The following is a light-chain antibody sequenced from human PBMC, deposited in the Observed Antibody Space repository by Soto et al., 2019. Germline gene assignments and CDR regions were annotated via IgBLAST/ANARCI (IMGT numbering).Light chain of an antibody. J-gene: IGLJ3*02. CDR3: GSCQSSLNICV. CDR1: SANIGGSS. CDR2: DNN. Sequence: QSVLTQPPSMSAAPGQTVTISCSGSSANIGGSSVSWYQQVPGTVPKLLIYDNNKRRSGIPDRFSASKSDTSASLGIIGLLTGDDADYYCGSCQSSLNICVFGGGTKLTVL. V-gene: IGLV1-51*01.